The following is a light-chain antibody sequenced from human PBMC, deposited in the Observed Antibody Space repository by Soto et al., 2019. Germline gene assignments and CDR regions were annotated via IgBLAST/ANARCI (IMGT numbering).Light chain of an antibody. Sequence: AIQMTQSPSSLSASVGDRVTITCRASQGIINELGWYQQKTGKAPKLLIYATSRLQSGVPSRFSGSGSGTYFTLTISSLQPEDVATYYCLQDFNYPRTFGQGTKVEIK. CDR3: LQDFNYPRT. V-gene: IGKV1-6*01. J-gene: IGKJ2*01. CDR1: QGIINE. CDR2: ATS.